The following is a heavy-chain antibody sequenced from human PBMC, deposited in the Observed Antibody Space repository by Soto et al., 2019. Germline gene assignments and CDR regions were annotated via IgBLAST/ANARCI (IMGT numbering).Heavy chain of an antibody. CDR3: VRTTGHMTGFYY. D-gene: IGHD3-9*01. CDR2: VSYSGGT. V-gene: IGHV4-59*08. J-gene: IGHJ4*02. CDR1: GASVKNYF. Sequence: KTSETLSLTCTVTGASVKNYFWSWIRQPPGKRLEWLGYVSYSGGTNSNPSVKGRVNISVDTSKNQFSLNLTSATAADTAIYYCVRTTGHMTGFYYWGQGTLVTVSS.